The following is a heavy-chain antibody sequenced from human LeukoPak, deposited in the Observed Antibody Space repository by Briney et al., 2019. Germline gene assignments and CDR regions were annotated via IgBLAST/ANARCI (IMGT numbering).Heavy chain of an antibody. Sequence: GGSLRLSCVVSGFTLSSDWMSWVRQAPGKGLEWVANIKKDGIEKYYVESVKGRFTISRDNAKNSLSLQMNSLRAEDTAVYYCARGRYSSRSGGFYFDIWGQGTLVTVSS. V-gene: IGHV3-7*01. D-gene: IGHD2-2*01. J-gene: IGHJ4*02. CDR2: IKKDGIEK. CDR3: ARGRYSSRSGGFYFDI. CDR1: GFTLSSDW.